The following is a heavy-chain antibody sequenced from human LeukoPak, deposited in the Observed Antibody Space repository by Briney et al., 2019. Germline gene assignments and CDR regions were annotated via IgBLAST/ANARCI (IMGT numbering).Heavy chain of an antibody. CDR3: ARGGFGEFIADFDY. CDR2: ISAYNGNT. V-gene: IGHV1-18*01. Sequence: ASVKVSCKASGYTFTNYGISWVRQAPGQGLELMGWISAYNGNTNYAQKLQGRVTMTTDTSTSTAYMELRSLRSDDTAVYYWARGGFGEFIADFDYWGQGTLVTVSS. J-gene: IGHJ4*02. D-gene: IGHD3-10*01. CDR1: GYTFTNYG.